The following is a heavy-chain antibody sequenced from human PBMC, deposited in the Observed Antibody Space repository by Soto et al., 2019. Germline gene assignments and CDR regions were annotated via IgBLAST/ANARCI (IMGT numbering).Heavy chain of an antibody. V-gene: IGHV1-8*01. J-gene: IGHJ6*02. CDR3: ERDGGSGSYWYYYYGMDV. D-gene: IGHD3-10*01. CDR1: GYTFTSYD. CDR2: MNPNNGKT. Sequence: ASVKVSCKASGYTFTSYDINWVRQATGQGLEWMGWMNPNNGKTDYAQKFQGRVTMTRNTSISTAYMELSSLRSEDTAVYYCERDGGSGSYWYYYYGMDVWGQGTTVTVSS.